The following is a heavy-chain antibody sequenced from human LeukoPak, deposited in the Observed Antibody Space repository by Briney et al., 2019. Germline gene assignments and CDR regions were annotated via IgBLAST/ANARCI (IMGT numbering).Heavy chain of an antibody. Sequence: GGSLRLSCAVSGFTFSSYAMSWVRQAPGKGLEWVSAISGSGGSTYYADSVKGRFTISRDNSKNTLYLQMNSLRAEDTAVYYCAKQRYSNYGYNWFDPWGQGTLVTVSS. V-gene: IGHV3-23*01. D-gene: IGHD4-4*01. CDR2: ISGSGGST. CDR3: AKQRYSNYGYNWFDP. CDR1: GFTFSSYA. J-gene: IGHJ5*02.